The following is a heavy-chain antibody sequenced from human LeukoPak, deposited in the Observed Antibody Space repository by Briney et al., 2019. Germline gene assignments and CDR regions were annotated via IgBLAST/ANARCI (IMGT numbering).Heavy chain of an antibody. CDR2: ITDSGGNT. CDR1: GFTFSSYA. D-gene: IGHD1-26*01. J-gene: IGHJ4*02. Sequence: GGSLRLSCAASGFTFSSYAMSWVRQAPGKGLEWVSGITDSGGNTYDADSVKGRFTISRDNSNNMVYLQMNSLRDEDMAKYYCAKAAADTYYRVFDYWGQGILVTVSP. CDR3: AKAAADTYYRVFDY. V-gene: IGHV3-23*01.